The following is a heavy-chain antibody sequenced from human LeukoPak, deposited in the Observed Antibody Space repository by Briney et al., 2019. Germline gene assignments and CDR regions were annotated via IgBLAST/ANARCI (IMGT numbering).Heavy chain of an antibody. J-gene: IGHJ3*02. Sequence: GGSLRPSCAGSGFTFSNYEMNWVSQAPGKGLEWVSYISSSGTTIYYADSVKGRLTMSRDNAKTSLFLQMTSLRAEDTAVYYCERDQYPVWGDIWGQGTMVTVSS. D-gene: IGHD3-16*01. CDR1: GFTFSNYE. CDR2: ISSSGTTI. CDR3: ERDQYPVWGDI. V-gene: IGHV3-48*03.